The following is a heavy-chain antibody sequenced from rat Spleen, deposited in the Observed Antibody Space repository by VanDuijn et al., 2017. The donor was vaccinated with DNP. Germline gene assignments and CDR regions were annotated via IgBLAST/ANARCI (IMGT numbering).Heavy chain of an antibody. J-gene: IGHJ2*01. CDR3: ATSDRYNFFDY. V-gene: IGHV5S10*01. D-gene: IGHD1-5*01. CDR2: IIYDGSST. Sequence: EVQLVESGGGLVQPGNSLKLSCAASGFTFSDYAMAWVRQSPKKGLEWVATIIYDGSSTYYRDSVKGRFTISRDNAKSTLYLQMDSLRSEDTATYYCATSDRYNFFDYWGQGVMVTVSS. CDR1: GFTFSDYA.